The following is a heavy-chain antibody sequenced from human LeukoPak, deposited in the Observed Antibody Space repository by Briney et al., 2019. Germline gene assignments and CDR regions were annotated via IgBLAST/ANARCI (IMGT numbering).Heavy chain of an antibody. CDR3: TREGPHYYDSSGYSIDY. D-gene: IGHD3-22*01. CDR2: ISSSGSTI. J-gene: IGHJ4*02. V-gene: IGHV3-11*01. CDR1: GFTFSDYY. Sequence: PGGSLRLSCAASGFTFSDYYMSWIRQAPGKGLEWVSYISSSGSTIYYADSVKGRFTISRDNAKNSLYLQMNSLKTEDTAVYYCTREGPHYYDSSGYSIDYWGQGTLVTVSS.